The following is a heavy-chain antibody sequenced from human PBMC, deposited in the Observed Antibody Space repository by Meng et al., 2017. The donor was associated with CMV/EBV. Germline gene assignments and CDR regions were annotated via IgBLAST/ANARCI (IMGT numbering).Heavy chain of an antibody. D-gene: IGHD6-19*01. Sequence: GESLKIPCAASGFTFDDYTMHWVRQAPGKGLEWVSLISWDGGSTYYADSVKGRFTISRDNSKNSLYLQMNSLRTEDTALYYCAKDIGYSSGWSLDYWGQGTLVTVSS. CDR2: ISWDGGST. CDR3: AKDIGYSSGWSLDY. CDR1: GFTFDDYT. J-gene: IGHJ4*02. V-gene: IGHV3-43*01.